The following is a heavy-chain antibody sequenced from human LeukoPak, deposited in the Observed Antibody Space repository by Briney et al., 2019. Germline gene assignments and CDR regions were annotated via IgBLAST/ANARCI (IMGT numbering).Heavy chain of an antibody. CDR3: ARDTSPGITGTY. V-gene: IGHV4-38-2*02. Sequence: SETLSLTCTVSGYSITNGYYWGWIRQPPGKGLEWIGSIYHDGMIYYNPSLKSRVTISRDTSNDQFSLKLSSVTAADTGMYYCARDTSPGITGTYWGQGTLVTVSS. D-gene: IGHD1-20*01. J-gene: IGHJ4*02. CDR2: IYHDGMI. CDR1: GYSITNGYY.